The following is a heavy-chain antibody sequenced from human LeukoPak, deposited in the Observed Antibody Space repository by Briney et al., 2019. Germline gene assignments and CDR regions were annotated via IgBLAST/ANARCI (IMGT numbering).Heavy chain of an antibody. CDR2: ISSSGSTI. V-gene: IGHV3-11*04. D-gene: IGHD5-18*01. CDR3: XXXXFPXXASLFDP. CDR1: GFTFSDYY. J-gene: IGHJ5*02. Sequence: GGSLRLSCAASGFTFSDYYMSWIRQAPGKGLEWVSYISSSGSTIYYADSVKGRFTISRDNAKNSLYLQMNSLRAEDTAVYYXXXXXFPXXASLFDPWGQGTLVTVSX.